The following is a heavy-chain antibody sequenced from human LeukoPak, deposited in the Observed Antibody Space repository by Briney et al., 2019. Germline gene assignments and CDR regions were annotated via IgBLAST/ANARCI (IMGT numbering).Heavy chain of an antibody. CDR2: INHSGST. CDR1: GGSISSYY. CDR3: ARGGVYYDFWSGYYQKYYFDY. V-gene: IGHV4-34*01. J-gene: IGHJ4*02. D-gene: IGHD3-3*01. Sequence: PSETLSLTCTVSGGSISSYYWSWIRQPPGKGLEWIGEINHSGSTNYNPSLKSRVTISVDTSKNQFSLKLSSVTAADTAVYYCARGGVYYDFWSGYYQKYYFDYWGQGTLVTVSS.